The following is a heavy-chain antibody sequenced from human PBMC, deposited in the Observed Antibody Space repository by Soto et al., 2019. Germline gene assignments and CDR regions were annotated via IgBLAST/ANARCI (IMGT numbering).Heavy chain of an antibody. Sequence: QLQLQESGPGLVKPSETLSLTCTVSGGSISSSSYYWGWIRQPPGKGLEWIGSIYYSGSTYYNPSPKSRVTISEDTAKNQFALKLSSVTDAHTAVYYCARHVVVVASRGAFDIWGQGTMVTVSS. CDR2: IYYSGST. CDR3: ARHVVVVASRGAFDI. V-gene: IGHV4-39*01. CDR1: GGSISSSSYY. J-gene: IGHJ3*02. D-gene: IGHD2-15*01.